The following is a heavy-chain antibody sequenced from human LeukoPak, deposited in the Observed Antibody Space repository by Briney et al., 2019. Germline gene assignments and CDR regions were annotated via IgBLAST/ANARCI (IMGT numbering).Heavy chain of an antibody. J-gene: IGHJ6*02. CDR2: INSDGSST. V-gene: IGHV3-74*01. CDR1: GFTFSSYW. D-gene: IGHD6-13*01. CDR3: WVAAASYYYGMDV. Sequence: GGSLRLSCAASGFTFSSYWMHWVRQAPGKGLVWVSRINSDGSSTSYADSVKGRFTISRDNAKNTLYLQMNSLRAEDTAVYYCWVAAASYYYGMDVWGQGTTVTVSS.